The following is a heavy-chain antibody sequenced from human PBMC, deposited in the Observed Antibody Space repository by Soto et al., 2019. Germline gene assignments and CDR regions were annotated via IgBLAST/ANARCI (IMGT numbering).Heavy chain of an antibody. D-gene: IGHD6-13*01. Sequence: SETLSLTCAVSGGSISTSNWWSWVRQPPGKGLEWIGEVYRTGSTNYNPSLESRLTISVDKSKNQFSLKLTSVTAADTAVYHCARGGGSPYHNHEFDFWGQGTLVTVSS. CDR2: VYRTGST. J-gene: IGHJ4*02. V-gene: IGHV4-4*02. CDR1: GGSISTSNW. CDR3: ARGGGSPYHNHEFDF.